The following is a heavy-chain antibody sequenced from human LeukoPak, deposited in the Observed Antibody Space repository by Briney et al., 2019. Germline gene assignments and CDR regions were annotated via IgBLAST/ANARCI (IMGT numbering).Heavy chain of an antibody. CDR3: AKDLRVH. V-gene: IGHV3-23*01. J-gene: IGHJ4*02. CDR2: IVGSAGHT. D-gene: IGHD3-10*01. Sequence: PGGSLRLSCAASGFSFSTYDMSWVRQAPGKGLEWVSAIVGSAGHTYYADSVKGRFTISRDNSKNMLYLQMNSLRAEHTALYYCAKDLRVHWGQGTLVTVSS. CDR1: GFSFSTYD.